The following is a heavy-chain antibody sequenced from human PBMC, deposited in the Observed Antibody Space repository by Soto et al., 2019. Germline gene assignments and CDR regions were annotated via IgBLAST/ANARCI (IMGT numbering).Heavy chain of an antibody. CDR3: ASGSGGDCYDGIGVCAFDI. V-gene: IGHV1-69*13. CDR2: IIPIFGTA. Sequence: GASVKVSCKASGGTFSSYAISWVRQAPGQGLEWMGGIIPIFGTANYAQKFQGRVTITADESTSTAYMELSSLRSEDTAVYYCASGSGGDCYDGIGVCAFDIWGQGTMVTVSS. CDR1: GGTFSSYA. J-gene: IGHJ3*02. D-gene: IGHD2-21*02.